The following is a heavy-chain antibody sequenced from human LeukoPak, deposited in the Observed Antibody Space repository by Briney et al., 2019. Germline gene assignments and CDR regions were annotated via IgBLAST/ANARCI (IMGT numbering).Heavy chain of an antibody. CDR1: GFTFNTYW. CDR2: IKPDGSEK. CDR3: ARLQSGFDFGVVIPFDY. J-gene: IGHJ4*02. V-gene: IGHV3-7*01. D-gene: IGHD3-3*01. Sequence: GGSLRLSCAASGFTFNTYWMSWVRQAPGKGLEWVANIKPDGSEKYYVDSVKGRFTISRDNAKNSLYLQMNSLRAEDTAVYYCARLQSGFDFGVVIPFDYWGQGTLVTVSS.